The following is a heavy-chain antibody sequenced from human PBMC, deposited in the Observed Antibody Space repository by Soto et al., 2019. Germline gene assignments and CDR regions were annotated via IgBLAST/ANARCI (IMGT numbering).Heavy chain of an antibody. Sequence: PGGSLRLSCAASGFTFSSYSMNWVRQAPGKGLEWASYISSSSRTIYCADSVKGRFTISRDNAKNSLYLQMNSLRAEDTAVYYCAREWDGDGYNSGWFDPWGQGTLVTVSS. CDR3: AREWDGDGYNSGWFDP. J-gene: IGHJ5*02. CDR1: GFTFSSYS. CDR2: ISSSSRTI. D-gene: IGHD5-12*01. V-gene: IGHV3-48*01.